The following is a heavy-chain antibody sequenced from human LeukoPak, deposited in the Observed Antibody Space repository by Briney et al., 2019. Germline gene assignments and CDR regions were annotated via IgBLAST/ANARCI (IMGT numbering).Heavy chain of an antibody. CDR1: GFTFSSYS. D-gene: IGHD3-3*01. CDR3: ARDMGYDFWGGYYDY. J-gene: IGHJ4*02. CDR2: ISSSSTTI. V-gene: IGHV3-48*04. Sequence: PGGSLRLSCAASGFTFSSYSMNWVRQAPGKGLEWVSYISSSSTTIYYADSVKGRFTISRDNAKNSLYLQMNSLRAEDTAVYYCARDMGYDFWGGYYDYWGQGTLVTVSS.